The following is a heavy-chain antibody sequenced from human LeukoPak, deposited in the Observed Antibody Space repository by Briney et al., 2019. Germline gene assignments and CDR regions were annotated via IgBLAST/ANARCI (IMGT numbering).Heavy chain of an antibody. V-gene: IGHV3-21*01. CDR2: ITTSSSYI. D-gene: IGHD5-18*01. Sequence: GGSLRLSCAASGFTFSSYSLNWVRQAPGKGLEWVSSITTSSSYIYYADSVKGRFTISRDNAKNSLYLQMNSLRAEDTAVYYCARDLGGYSYGSHFDYWGQGTLVTVSS. CDR3: ARDLGGYSYGSHFDY. CDR1: GFTFSSYS. J-gene: IGHJ4*02.